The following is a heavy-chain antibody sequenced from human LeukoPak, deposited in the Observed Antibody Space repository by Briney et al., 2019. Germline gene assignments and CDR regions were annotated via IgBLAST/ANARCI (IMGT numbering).Heavy chain of an antibody. Sequence: SETLSLTCAVYGGSFSGYYWSWIRQPPGKGLEWIGEINHSGSTNYNPSLKSRVTISVDTSKNQSSLKLSSVTAADTAVYYCARGRCSGGSCYPGPAILFDYWGQGTLVTVSS. D-gene: IGHD2-15*01. CDR2: INHSGST. CDR1: GGSFSGYY. V-gene: IGHV4-34*01. J-gene: IGHJ4*02. CDR3: ARGRCSGGSCYPGPAILFDY.